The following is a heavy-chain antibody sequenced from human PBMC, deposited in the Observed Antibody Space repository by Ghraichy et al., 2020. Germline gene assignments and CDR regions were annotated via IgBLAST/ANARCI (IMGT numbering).Heavy chain of an antibody. CDR3: TRVEDYFWSGYHRLPDY. CDR1: GFTFSDYE. Sequence: GGSLRLSCAAYGFTFSDYEMTWVRQAPGRGLECVAYISGSGDTIFYADSVKGRFTISRDNAKNSLYLQMNRLRDEDTAIYYCTRVEDYFWSGYHRLPDYWGQGTLVTVSS. J-gene: IGHJ4*02. D-gene: IGHD3-3*01. CDR2: ISGSGDTI. V-gene: IGHV3-48*03.